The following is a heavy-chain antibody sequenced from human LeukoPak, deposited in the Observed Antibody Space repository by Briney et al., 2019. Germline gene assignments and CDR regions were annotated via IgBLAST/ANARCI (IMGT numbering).Heavy chain of an antibody. Sequence: GGSLRLSCAASGFTFSSYSMNWVRQAPGKGLEWVSSISSSSSYIYYADSVKGRFTISRDNAENSLYLQMNSLRAEDTAVYYCARDLGGTTPDAFDIWGQGTMVTVSS. D-gene: IGHD1-7*01. CDR3: ARDLGGTTPDAFDI. J-gene: IGHJ3*02. CDR2: ISSSSSYI. CDR1: GFTFSSYS. V-gene: IGHV3-21*01.